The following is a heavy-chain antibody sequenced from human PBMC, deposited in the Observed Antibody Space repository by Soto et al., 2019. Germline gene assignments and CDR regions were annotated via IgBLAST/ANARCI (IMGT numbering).Heavy chain of an antibody. D-gene: IGHD3-10*01. Sequence: ASVKVSCKASGYTFTSYDINWVRQATGQGLEWMGWMNPNSGNTGYAQKFQGRVTMTRNTSISTAYMELSSLRSDDTAVYYCARGAFGEVSFDYWGQGTQVTVSS. CDR2: MNPNSGNT. CDR1: GYTFTSYD. V-gene: IGHV1-8*01. J-gene: IGHJ4*02. CDR3: ARGAFGEVSFDY.